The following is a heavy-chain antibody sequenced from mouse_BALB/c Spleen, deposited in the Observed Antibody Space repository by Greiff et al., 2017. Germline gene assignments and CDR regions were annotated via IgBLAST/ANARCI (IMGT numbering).Heavy chain of an antibody. CDR1: GYSITSGYY. J-gene: IGHJ3*01. Sequence: DVKLQESGPGLVKPSQSLSLTCSVTGYSITSGYYWNWIRQFPGNKLEWMGYISYDGSNNYNPSLKNRISITRDTSKNQFFLKLNSVTTEDTATYYCALLLWRNWGQGTLVTVSA. V-gene: IGHV3-6*02. CDR3: ALLLWRN. D-gene: IGHD2-1*01. CDR2: ISYDGSN.